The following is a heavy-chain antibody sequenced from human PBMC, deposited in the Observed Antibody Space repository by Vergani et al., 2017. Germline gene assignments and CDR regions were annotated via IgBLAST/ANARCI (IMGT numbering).Heavy chain of an antibody. V-gene: IGHV3-21*01. D-gene: IGHD6-6*01. CDR3: ARGVSCSSEGDYFDY. J-gene: IGHJ4*02. Sequence: EVQLVESGGGLVKPGGSLRLSCVASGFTFTTYGMGWVRQAPGKGLEWVSSISSSGNYIYYTDSMKGRFTISRDKAKSSLYLQMNSLRAEDTAVYYCARGVSCSSEGDYFDYWGQGTLVTVSS. CDR1: GFTFTTYG. CDR2: ISSSGNYI.